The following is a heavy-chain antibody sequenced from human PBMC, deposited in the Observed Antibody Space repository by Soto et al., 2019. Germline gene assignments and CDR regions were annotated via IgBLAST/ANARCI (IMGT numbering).Heavy chain of an antibody. CDR1: GGSISSSSYY. CDR3: ARAGYYDSSGDAFDI. CDR2: IYYSGST. D-gene: IGHD3-22*01. V-gene: IGHV4-39*07. Sequence: SETLSLTCTVSGGSISSSSYYWGWIRQPPGKGLEWIGSIYYSGSTYYNPSLKSRVTISVDTAKNQFSLKLSSVTAADTAVYYCARAGYYDSSGDAFDIWGQGTMVTVSS. J-gene: IGHJ3*02.